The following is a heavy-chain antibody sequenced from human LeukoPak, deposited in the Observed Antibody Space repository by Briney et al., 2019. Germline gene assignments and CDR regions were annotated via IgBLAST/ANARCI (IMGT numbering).Heavy chain of an antibody. CDR1: GFTFSSYS. D-gene: IGHD3-22*01. J-gene: IGHJ3*02. CDR2: ISSSSSTI. Sequence: GGSLRLSCAASGFTFSSYSMNWVRQAPGKGLEWVSYISSSSSTIYYADSVKGRFTISRDNAKNSLYLQMNSLRAEDTAVYYCARDGLRESSGWGVFAFDIWGQGTMVTVSS. V-gene: IGHV3-48*01. CDR3: ARDGLRESSGWGVFAFDI.